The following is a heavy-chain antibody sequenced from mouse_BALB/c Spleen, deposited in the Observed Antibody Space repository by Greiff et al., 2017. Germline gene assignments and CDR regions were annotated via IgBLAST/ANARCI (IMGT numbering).Heavy chain of an antibody. V-gene: IGHV5-17*02. J-gene: IGHJ4*01. D-gene: IGHD2-1*01. CDR2: ISSGSSTI. CDR1: GFTFSSFG. CDR3: ARWGLYYCNYEGAMDY. Sequence: EVMLVESGGGLVQPGGSRKLSCAASGFTFSSFGMHWVRQAPEKGLEWVAYISSGSSTIYYADTVKGRFTISRDNPKNTLCLQMTSLRSEDTAMYYCARWGLYYCNYEGAMDYWGQGTSVTVSS.